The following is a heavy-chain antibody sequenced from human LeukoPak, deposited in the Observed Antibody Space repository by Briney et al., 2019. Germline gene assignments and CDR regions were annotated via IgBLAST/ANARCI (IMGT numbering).Heavy chain of an antibody. CDR1: GYTFTSYD. Sequence: GASVKVSRKASGYTFTSYDINWVRQATGQGLEWMGWMNPNSGNTGYAQKFQGRVTMTRNTSISTAYMELSSLRSEDTAVYYCARDGYSSSWAAFDIWGQGTMVTVSS. J-gene: IGHJ3*02. V-gene: IGHV1-8*01. D-gene: IGHD6-13*01. CDR2: MNPNSGNT. CDR3: ARDGYSSSWAAFDI.